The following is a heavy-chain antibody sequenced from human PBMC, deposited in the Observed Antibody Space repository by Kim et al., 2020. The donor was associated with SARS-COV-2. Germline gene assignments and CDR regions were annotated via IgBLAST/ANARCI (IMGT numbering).Heavy chain of an antibody. CDR2: IYYSGST. CDR1: GGSISSSSYY. Sequence: SETLSLTCTVSGGSISSSSYYWGWIRQPPGKGLEWIGSIYYSGSTYYNPSLKSRVTISVDTSKNQFSLKLSSVTAADTAVYYCARQKQLVGEFDYWGQGTLVTVSS. J-gene: IGHJ4*02. V-gene: IGHV4-39*01. D-gene: IGHD6-13*01. CDR3: ARQKQLVGEFDY.